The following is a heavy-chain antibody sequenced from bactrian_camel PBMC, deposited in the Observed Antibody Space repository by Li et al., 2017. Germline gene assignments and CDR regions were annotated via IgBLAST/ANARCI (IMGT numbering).Heavy chain of an antibody. Sequence: VQLVESGGGSVQAGGSLKLSCVSSGFHDNNKCMAWFRQTPEKEREGVAAIYLGVGSKGYAEPVKGRFTISQDNAKNAVYLETNSLKVEDTAMYYCAADPRSGYSARWCYQTPYTLWGQGTQVTVS. CDR1: GFHDNNKC. CDR2: IYLGVGSK. CDR3: AADPRSGYSARWCYQTPYTL. J-gene: IGHJ4*01. D-gene: IGHD3*01. V-gene: IGHV3S40*01.